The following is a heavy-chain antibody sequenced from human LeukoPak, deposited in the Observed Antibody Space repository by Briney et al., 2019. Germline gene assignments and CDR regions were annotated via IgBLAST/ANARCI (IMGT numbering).Heavy chain of an antibody. J-gene: IGHJ3*02. Sequence: PSETLSLTCAVYGGSFSSYYWSWIRQPPGKGLEWIGEINHTGSTNYNPSLKSRVTISVDTSKNQFSLKLSSVTAADTAFYYCARYCSGGSCQQVAFDIWGQGTMVTVSS. D-gene: IGHD2-15*01. CDR3: ARYCSGGSCQQVAFDI. CDR1: GGSFSSYY. V-gene: IGHV4-34*01. CDR2: INHTGST.